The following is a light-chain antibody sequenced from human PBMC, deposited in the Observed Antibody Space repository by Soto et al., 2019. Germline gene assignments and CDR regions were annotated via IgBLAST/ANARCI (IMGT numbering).Light chain of an antibody. CDR3: QQYGSSPYT. Sequence: EIVLTQSPGTLSLSPGEGASVSCRASQSLNSGYLAWYQQKPGQAPRLLIYRASSRATGIPDRFSGSASGTNFTLTISRLEPDDFAVYFCQQYGSSPYTFGQGTKLEIK. V-gene: IGKV3-20*01. CDR1: QSLNSGY. CDR2: RAS. J-gene: IGKJ2*01.